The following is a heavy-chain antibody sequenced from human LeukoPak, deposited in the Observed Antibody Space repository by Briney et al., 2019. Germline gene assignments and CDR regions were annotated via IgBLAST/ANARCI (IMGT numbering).Heavy chain of an antibody. J-gene: IGHJ6*03. CDR3: ARRRGYCSSTSCYFPYMDV. CDR1: GGSFSGYY. CDR2: INHSGST. Sequence: SETLSLTCAVYGGSFSGYYWSWIRQPPGKGLEWIGEINHSGSTNYNPSLKSRVTISVDTSKNQFSLKLSSVTAADTAVYYCARRRGYCSSTSCYFPYMDVWGKGTTVTVSS. D-gene: IGHD2-2*01. V-gene: IGHV4-34*01.